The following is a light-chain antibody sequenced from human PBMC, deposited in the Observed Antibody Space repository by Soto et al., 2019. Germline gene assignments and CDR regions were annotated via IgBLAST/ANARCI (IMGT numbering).Light chain of an antibody. J-gene: IGKJ3*01. V-gene: IGKV1-39*01. Sequence: DIQMTQSPSSLSASVGDRVTITCRASQNINFYLNWYQQKPGKAPKLLIYGASSLQSGVPSRFSGSGSGTDFTLIISSLQPEDFATYFCHQSYSPLFTFGPGTKVDIK. CDR2: GAS. CDR1: QNINFY. CDR3: HQSYSPLFT.